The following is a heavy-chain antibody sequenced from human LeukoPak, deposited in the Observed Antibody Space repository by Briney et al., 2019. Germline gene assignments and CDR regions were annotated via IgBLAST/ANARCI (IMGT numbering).Heavy chain of an antibody. V-gene: IGHV3-7*01. CDR1: GFTFSNYW. CDR2: IKEDGGEK. Sequence: GGSLRLSCAASGFTFSNYWMTWVRQAPGKGLEWVAHIKEDGGEKHYVDPVKGRFTISRNNAKNSLYLQMNTLRAEDTAMYYCVRDRGYCSGGTCYALWDYWGQGTLVTVSS. D-gene: IGHD2-15*01. J-gene: IGHJ4*02. CDR3: VRDRGYCSGGTCYALWDY.